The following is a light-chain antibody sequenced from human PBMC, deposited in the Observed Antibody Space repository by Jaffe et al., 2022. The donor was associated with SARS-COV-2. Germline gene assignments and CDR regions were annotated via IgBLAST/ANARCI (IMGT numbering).Light chain of an antibody. CDR2: EVD. Sequence: QSALTQPASVSGSPGQSITISCTGTSSDVGGYNYVSWYQQHPDKAPKLIIYEVDNRPSGISNRFSGSKSGNTASLTISGLQAEDEADYYCSSYTSGSTLVVFGGGTKLTVL. J-gene: IGLJ2*01. CDR3: SSYTSGSTLVV. V-gene: IGLV2-14*01. CDR1: SSDVGGYNY.